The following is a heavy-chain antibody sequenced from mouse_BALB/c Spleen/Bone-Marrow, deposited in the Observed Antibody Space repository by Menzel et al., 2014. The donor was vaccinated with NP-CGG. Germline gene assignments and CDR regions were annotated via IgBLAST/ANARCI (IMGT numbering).Heavy chain of an antibody. CDR3: ARDYGNLYYFDY. J-gene: IGHJ2*01. CDR2: ISXXNGAT. D-gene: IGHD2-1*01. V-gene: IGHV1S34*01. CDR1: GYSFTGXY. Sequence: LVKTGASVKISCKASGYSFTGXYXHWVKQSXXXSLEWIGXISXXNGATSYNQKFKGKATFTVDTSPSTAYMQFNSLTSEDSAVYYCARDYGNLYYFDYWGQGTTLTVSS.